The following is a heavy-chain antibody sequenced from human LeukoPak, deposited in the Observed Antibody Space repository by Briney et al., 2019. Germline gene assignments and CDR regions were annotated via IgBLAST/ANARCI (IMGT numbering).Heavy chain of an antibody. J-gene: IGHJ5*02. V-gene: IGHV4-34*01. CDR2: INHSGST. CDR1: GGSFSDYY. D-gene: IGHD6-19*01. Sequence: SETLSLTCVAYGGSFSDYYWSWVRQPPGKGLEWIGEINHSGSTNYNPSLKSRVTISLDTSRNRFSLTLSSVTATDTAVYFCARDRSSGWLNWFDPWGQGTLVTVSP. CDR3: ARDRSSGWLNWFDP.